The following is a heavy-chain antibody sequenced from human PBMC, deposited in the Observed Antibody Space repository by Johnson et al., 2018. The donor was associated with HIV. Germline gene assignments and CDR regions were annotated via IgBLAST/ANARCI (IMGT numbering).Heavy chain of an antibody. J-gene: IGHJ3*01. Sequence: VQLVESGGGLIQPGGSLRLSCAASGFTVSSNYMSWVRQAPGKGLEWVSVIYSGGSTYYADSVKGRFTISRDNAKNSLYLQMNSLRAEDTAVYYCARDSGLRAFDVWGQGTLVTVSS. CDR2: IYSGGST. CDR3: ARDSGLRAFDV. V-gene: IGHV3-53*01. CDR1: GFTVSSNY. D-gene: IGHD3-10*01.